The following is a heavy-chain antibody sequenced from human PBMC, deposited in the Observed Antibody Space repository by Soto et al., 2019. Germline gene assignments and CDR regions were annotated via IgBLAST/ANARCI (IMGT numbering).Heavy chain of an antibody. CDR2: IIPIFGTA. Sequence: QVQLVQSGAEVKKPGSSVKVSCKAFGGTFSSYAISWVRQAPGQGLEWMGGIIPIFGTANYAQKFQGRVTITADKSTSPAYMEVSSLRSEDTAVYYCERGRTYSSSSEPPPPRSQYYFDYWGQGTLVTVSS. J-gene: IGHJ4*02. CDR3: ERGRTYSSSSEPPPPRSQYYFDY. V-gene: IGHV1-69*06. D-gene: IGHD6-6*01. CDR1: GGTFSSYA.